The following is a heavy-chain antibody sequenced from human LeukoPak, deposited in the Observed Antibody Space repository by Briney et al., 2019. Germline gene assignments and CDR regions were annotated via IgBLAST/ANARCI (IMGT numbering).Heavy chain of an antibody. Sequence: GGSLRLXCAASGFTFSSYWMHWVRQAPGKGLVWVSRINSDGSSRSYADSVKGRFTISRDNAKNTLYLQMNSLRAEDTAVYYCARGVAAAGSDYWGQGTLVTVSS. CDR1: GFTFSSYW. CDR3: ARGVAAAGSDY. CDR2: INSDGSSR. V-gene: IGHV3-74*01. J-gene: IGHJ4*02. D-gene: IGHD6-13*01.